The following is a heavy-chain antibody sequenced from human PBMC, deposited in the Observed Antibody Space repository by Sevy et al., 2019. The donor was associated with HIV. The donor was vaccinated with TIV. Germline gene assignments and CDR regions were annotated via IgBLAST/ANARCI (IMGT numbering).Heavy chain of an antibody. CDR2: IKSKTDGGTT. CDR3: TRGGNQRTFDY. CDR1: GFTFSNSW. V-gene: IGHV3-15*01. Sequence: EGSLRLSCAASGFTFSNSWMSWVRQAPGKELEWVGRIKSKTDGGTTDYAAPVKGRFTISRDDSKNTLYLQMNILKTEDTAVYYCTRGGNQRTFDYWGQGTLVTVSS. D-gene: IGHD1-26*01. J-gene: IGHJ4*02.